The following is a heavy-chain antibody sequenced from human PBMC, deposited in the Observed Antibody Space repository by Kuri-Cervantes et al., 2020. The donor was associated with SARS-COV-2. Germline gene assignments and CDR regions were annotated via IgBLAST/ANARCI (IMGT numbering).Heavy chain of an antibody. CDR3: AKEGSSGWYGGD. CDR1: GFIFSRYG. D-gene: IGHD6-19*01. V-gene: IGHV3-30*18. Sequence: GGSLRLSCEASGFIFSRYGMHWVRQAPGKGLEWVAAIGYDGSRKHYSDSLKGRFTISRGNSQNTVYLQMSTLRDDDTAVHYCAKEGSSGWYGGDWGQGALVTVSS. CDR2: IGYDGSRK. J-gene: IGHJ4*02.